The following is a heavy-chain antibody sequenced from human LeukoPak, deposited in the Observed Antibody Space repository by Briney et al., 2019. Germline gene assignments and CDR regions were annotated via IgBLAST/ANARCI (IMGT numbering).Heavy chain of an antibody. CDR3: ARDPGIYDLGIAAAGT. D-gene: IGHD6-13*01. V-gene: IGHV3-30*02. CDR2: IPYDGSDK. CDR1: GFPFSSYG. Sequence: QPGGSLRLSCAASGFPFSSYGMHWGRQAPGKGLEWVAFIPYDGSDKFYADSVKGRFTISRDNSKNTLYLQMNSLRAEDTAVYYCARDPGIYDLGIAAAGTWGQGTLVTVSS. J-gene: IGHJ4*02.